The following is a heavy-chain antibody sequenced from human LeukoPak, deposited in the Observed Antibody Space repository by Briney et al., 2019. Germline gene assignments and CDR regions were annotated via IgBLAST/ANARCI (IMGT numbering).Heavy chain of an antibody. D-gene: IGHD3/OR15-3a*01. J-gene: IGHJ4*02. Sequence: WVRQAPGMGLEWIGSIYYTGNTYYNASLKSQVSISIDTSKNQFSLKLTSVTAADTAVYYCARQTGSGLFILPGGQGTLVTVSS. V-gene: IGHV4-39*01. CDR3: ARQTGSGLFILP. CDR2: IYYTGNT.